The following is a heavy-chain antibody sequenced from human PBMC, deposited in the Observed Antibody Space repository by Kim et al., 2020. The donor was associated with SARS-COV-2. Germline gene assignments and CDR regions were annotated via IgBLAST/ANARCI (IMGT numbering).Heavy chain of an antibody. Sequence: SETLSLTCTVSGGSISSGSYYWSWIRQPAGKGLEWIGRIYTSGSTNYNPSLKSRVTISVDTSKNQFSLKLSSVTAADTAVYYCARDGVAYDSSGYYESVNWFDPWGQGTLVTVSS. CDR2: IYTSGST. CDR3: ARDGVAYDSSGYYESVNWFDP. J-gene: IGHJ5*02. V-gene: IGHV4-61*02. CDR1: GGSISSGSYY. D-gene: IGHD3-22*01.